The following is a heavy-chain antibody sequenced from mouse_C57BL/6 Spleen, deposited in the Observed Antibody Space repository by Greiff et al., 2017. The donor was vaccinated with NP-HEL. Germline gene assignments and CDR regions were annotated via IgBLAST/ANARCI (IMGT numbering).Heavy chain of an antibody. D-gene: IGHD2-4*01. J-gene: IGHJ2*01. CDR1: GYSFTGYY. CDR2: INPSTGGT. V-gene: IGHV1-42*01. Sequence: EVQLQQTGPELVQPGASVKISCKASGYSFTGYYMHWVKQSPEQSLEWIGGINPSTGGTTYNEKFKAQATLTVAKSSSTAYMQLKSLTSEDSAVYYCAKQFYDYDGGYFDYWGKGTTLTVSS. CDR3: AKQFYDYDGGYFDY.